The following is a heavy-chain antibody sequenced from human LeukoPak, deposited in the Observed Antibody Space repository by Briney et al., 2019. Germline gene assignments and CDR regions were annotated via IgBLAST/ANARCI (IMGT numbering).Heavy chain of an antibody. CDR3: AKDIVVVSATFDY. D-gene: IGHD2-2*01. CDR1: GFTFSSYS. V-gene: IGHV3-30*02. J-gene: IGHJ4*02. Sequence: GGSLRLSCAASGFTFSSYSMNWVRQAPGKGLEWVAFIRYDGSNKYYADSVKGRFTISRDNSKNTLYLQMNSLRAEDTAVYYCAKDIVVVSATFDYWGQGTLVTVSS. CDR2: IRYDGSNK.